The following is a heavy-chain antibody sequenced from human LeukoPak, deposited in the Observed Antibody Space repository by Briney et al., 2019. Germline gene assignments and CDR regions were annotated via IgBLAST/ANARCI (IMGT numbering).Heavy chain of an antibody. V-gene: IGHV1-18*01. Sequence: GASVKVSCKASGYTFTSYGISWVRQAPGQGLEWMGWISAYNGNTNYAQKLQGRVTMTTDTSTSTAYMELRSLRSADTAVYYCARHVYYYDSSGYYSTNYYYYYMDVWGKGTTVTVSS. CDR1: GYTFTSYG. J-gene: IGHJ6*03. CDR2: ISAYNGNT. CDR3: ARHVYYYDSSGYYSTNYYYYYMDV. D-gene: IGHD3-22*01.